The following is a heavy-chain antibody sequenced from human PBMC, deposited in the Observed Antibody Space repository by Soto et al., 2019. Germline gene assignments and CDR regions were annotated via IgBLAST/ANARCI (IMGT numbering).Heavy chain of an antibody. J-gene: IGHJ4*02. Sequence: GGSLRLSCATSGLTFSNYVMSCVRQAPGGGLEWVSSMSGSSSTTYYADSVRGRLTISRDRSKNTLYLQMSNLRAEDTALYYCAKNQERELPRVIDFWGQGALVTVSS. CDR3: AKNQERELPRVIDF. V-gene: IGHV3-23*01. CDR1: GLTFSNYV. CDR2: MSGSSSTT. D-gene: IGHD1-7*01.